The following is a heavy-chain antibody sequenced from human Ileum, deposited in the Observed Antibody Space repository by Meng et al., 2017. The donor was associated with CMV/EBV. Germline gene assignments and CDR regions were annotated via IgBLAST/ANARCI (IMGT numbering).Heavy chain of an antibody. J-gene: IGHJ4*02. D-gene: IGHD1-26*01. CDR2: ISSSSSYI. V-gene: IGHV3-21*01. CDR1: GFTFSSYS. CDR3: ARGLVGAVGFGDS. Sequence: GESLKISCAASGFTFSSYSMNWVRQAPGKGLEWVSSISSSSSYIYYADSVKGRFTISRDNAKNSLYLQMNSLRAEDTAVYYCARGLVGAVGFGDSWGQGTLVTVSS.